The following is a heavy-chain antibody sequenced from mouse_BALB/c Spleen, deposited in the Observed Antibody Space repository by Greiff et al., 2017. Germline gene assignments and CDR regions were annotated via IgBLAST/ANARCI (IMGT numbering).Heavy chain of an antibody. V-gene: IGHV1-7*01. Sequence: QVQLQQSGAELAKPGASVKMSCKASGYTFTSYWMHWVKQRPGQGLEWIGYINPSTGYTEYNQKFKDKATLTADKSSSTAYMQLSSLTSEDSAVYYCARGGVVATSNFDYWGQGTTLTVSS. CDR3: ARGGVVATSNFDY. D-gene: IGHD1-1*01. CDR1: GYTFTSYW. J-gene: IGHJ2*01. CDR2: INPSTGYT.